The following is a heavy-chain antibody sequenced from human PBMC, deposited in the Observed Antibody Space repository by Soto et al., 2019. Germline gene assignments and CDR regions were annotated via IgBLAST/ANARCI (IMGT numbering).Heavy chain of an antibody. CDR1: GGSISSGGYY. CDR3: ARAYGSGYMDV. V-gene: IGHV4-31*02. D-gene: IGHD3-10*01. CDR2: IYYSGST. Sequence: SETLSLTCTVSGGSISSGGYYWSWIRQHPGKGLEWIGYIYYSGSTYYNPSLKSRVTISVDTSKNQLSLKLSSVIAADTAVYYCARAYGSGYMDVWGQGTTVTVS. J-gene: IGHJ6*02.